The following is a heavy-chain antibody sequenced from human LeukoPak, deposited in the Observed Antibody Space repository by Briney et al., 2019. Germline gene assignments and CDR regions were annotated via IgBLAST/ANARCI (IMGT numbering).Heavy chain of an antibody. CDR1: GGTFSSYA. D-gene: IGHD3-10*01. V-gene: IGHV1-69*04. Sequence: SVKVSCKASGGTFSSYAISWVRQAPGQGLEWMGRIIPILGIANYAQKSQGRVTITADKSTSTAYMELSSLRSEDTAVYYCARELTMVRGVRGAFDIWGQGTMVTVSS. CDR3: ARELTMVRGVRGAFDI. CDR2: IIPILGIA. J-gene: IGHJ3*02.